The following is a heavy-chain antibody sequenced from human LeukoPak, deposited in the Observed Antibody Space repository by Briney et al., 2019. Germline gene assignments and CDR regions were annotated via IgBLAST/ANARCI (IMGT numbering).Heavy chain of an antibody. D-gene: IGHD3-22*01. CDR3: ARESYDSGVFDY. CDR1: GFTFSSYW. CDR2: IYSGGST. V-gene: IGHV3-53*01. Sequence: GGSLRLSCAASGFTFSSYWMHWVRQAPGKGLEWVSVIYSGGSTYYADSVKGRFTISRDNSKNTLYLQMNSLRAEDTAVYYCARESYDSGVFDYWGQGTLVTVSS. J-gene: IGHJ4*02.